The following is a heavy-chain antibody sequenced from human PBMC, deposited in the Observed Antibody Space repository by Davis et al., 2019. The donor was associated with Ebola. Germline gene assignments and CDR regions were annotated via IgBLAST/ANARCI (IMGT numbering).Heavy chain of an antibody. Sequence: ASVQVTCKASRYTFIGYYTYCARQAPGHRLEWTERINPNSGGTNYAQKFQGRVTMTRDTSISTAYMELSRLRSDDTAVYYCVSPVAGFDAFDIWRQGTMITVTS. CDR2: INPNSGGT. V-gene: IGHV1-2*06. D-gene: IGHD6-19*01. CDR3: VSPVAGFDAFDI. CDR1: RYTFIGYY. J-gene: IGHJ3*02.